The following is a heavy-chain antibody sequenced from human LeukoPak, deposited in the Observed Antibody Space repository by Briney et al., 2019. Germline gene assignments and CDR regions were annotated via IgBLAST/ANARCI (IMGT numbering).Heavy chain of an antibody. V-gene: IGHV4-34*01. CDR1: GGSFSGYY. D-gene: IGHD2-21*02. Sequence: SETLSLTRAVYGGSFSGYYWSWIRQPPGKGLEWIGEINHSGSTNYNPSLKSRVTISVDTSKNQFSLKLSSVTAADTAVYYCASSYCGGDCYSEWSYYYGMDVWGQGTTVTVSS. CDR2: INHSGST. CDR3: ASSYCGGDCYSEWSYYYGMDV. J-gene: IGHJ6*02.